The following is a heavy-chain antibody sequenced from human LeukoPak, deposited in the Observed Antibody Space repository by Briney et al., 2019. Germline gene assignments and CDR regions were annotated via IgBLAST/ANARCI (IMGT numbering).Heavy chain of an antibody. CDR1: GGSISNYY. CDR3: ARHSPTYYDFDY. D-gene: IGHD3-10*01. V-gene: IGHV4-59*08. Sequence: PSQTLSLTCTVSGGSISNYYWTWLRQPPGKGLEWIGYIFHSGSTKYNPSLQSRVIISVDTSKNRFSLKLSSVTAADTAVYYCARHSPTYYDFDYWGQGTLVTVSS. CDR2: IFHSGST. J-gene: IGHJ4*02.